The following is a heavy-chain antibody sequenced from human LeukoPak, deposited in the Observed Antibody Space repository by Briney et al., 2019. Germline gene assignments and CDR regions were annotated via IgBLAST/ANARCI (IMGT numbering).Heavy chain of an antibody. V-gene: IGHV1-2*02. J-gene: IGHJ4*02. CDR3: ARVTLRGWLYFNY. D-gene: IGHD6-19*01. Sequence: ASVTVSCKASGYTFTGYYMHWVRQAPGQGLEWMGWINPNSGGTNYAQKFQGRVTMTRDTSISTAYMELSRLRSDDTAVYYCARVTLRGWLYFNYWGQGTLVTVSS. CDR2: INPNSGGT. CDR1: GYTFTGYY.